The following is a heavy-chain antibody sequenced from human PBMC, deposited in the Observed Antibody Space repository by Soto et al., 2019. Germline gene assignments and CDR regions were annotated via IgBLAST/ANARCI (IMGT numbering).Heavy chain of an antibody. D-gene: IGHD6-19*01. J-gene: IGHJ4*02. CDR3: ARAVAVPADFDY. Sequence: ASVKVSCKASGGTFSSYGISWVRQAPGQRLEWMGWINAGNGNTKYSQKFQGRVTITRDTSASTAYMELSSLRSEDTAVYYCARAVAVPADFDYWGQGTLVTVSS. CDR1: GGTFSSYG. CDR2: INAGNGNT. V-gene: IGHV1-3*01.